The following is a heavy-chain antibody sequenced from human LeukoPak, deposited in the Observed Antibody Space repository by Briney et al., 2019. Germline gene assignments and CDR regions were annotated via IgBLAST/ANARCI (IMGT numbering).Heavy chain of an antibody. J-gene: IGHJ4*02. CDR2: ISWNSGSI. CDR1: GFTFDDYA. V-gene: IGHV3-9*01. CDR3: AKGGSEYQLLSAFGY. Sequence: GGSLRLSCAASGFTFDDYAMHWVRQAPGKGLEWVSGISWNSGSIGYADSVKGRFTISRDNAKNSLYLQMNSLRAEDTALYYCAKGGSEYQLLSAFGYWGQGTLVTVSS. D-gene: IGHD2-2*01.